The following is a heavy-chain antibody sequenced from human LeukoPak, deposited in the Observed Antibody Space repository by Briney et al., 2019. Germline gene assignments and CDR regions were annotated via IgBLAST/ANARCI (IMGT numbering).Heavy chain of an antibody. Sequence: GASVKVSCKASGYTFTSYDINWVRQATGQGLEWMGWMNPNSGNTGYAQKFQGRVTMTRNTPISTAYMELSSLRSEDTAVYYCARASGCSGGSCYLYYYYYGMDVWGQGTTVTVSS. CDR3: ARASGCSGGSCYLYYYYYGMDV. J-gene: IGHJ6*02. V-gene: IGHV1-8*01. CDR1: GYTFTSYD. D-gene: IGHD2-15*01. CDR2: MNPNSGNT.